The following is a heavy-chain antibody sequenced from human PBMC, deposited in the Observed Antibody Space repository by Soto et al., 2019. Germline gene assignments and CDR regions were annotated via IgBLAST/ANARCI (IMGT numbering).Heavy chain of an antibody. D-gene: IGHD6-13*01. J-gene: IGHJ5*02. CDR2: IYPGDSDA. CDR1: VYRFANYW. CDR3: ARPNVAAVARSYFDP. V-gene: IGHV5-51*01. Sequence: GESLKISCQGSVYRFANYWIAWVRQMPGKGLEWMGIIYPGDSDARYSPSFQGHVTISADRSINTVYLQWDSLQASDSAMYYCARPNVAAVARSYFDPWGQGTLVTVPQ.